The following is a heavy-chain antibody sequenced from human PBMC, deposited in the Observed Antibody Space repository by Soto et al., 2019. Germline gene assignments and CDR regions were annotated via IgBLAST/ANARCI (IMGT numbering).Heavy chain of an antibody. J-gene: IGHJ4*02. CDR3: ARGREASFAY. Sequence: GGSLRLSCAASGFTFSSYLMNWVCQAPGKGLEWVANIKQDGSEKYYVDSVKGRFTISRDNAKNSLYLQMNSLRAEDTAVYYCARGREASFAYWGQGTLVTVSS. CDR1: GFTFSSYL. V-gene: IGHV3-7*01. CDR2: IKQDGSEK.